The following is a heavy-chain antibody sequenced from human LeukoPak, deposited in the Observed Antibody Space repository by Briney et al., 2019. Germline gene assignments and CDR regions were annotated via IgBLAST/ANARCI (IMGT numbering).Heavy chain of an antibody. CDR2: IFSSETT. D-gene: IGHD6-13*01. CDR1: GASISTYY. Sequence: PSETLSLTCAVSGASISTYYWTWIRQPPGQGLEWIGYIFSSETTNYNPSLKSRVTISIDTSMNHVSLRLTSVTAADTAVYYCAGGYSSAWSMYWGQGSLVTVSS. CDR3: AGGYSSAWSMY. V-gene: IGHV4-59*01. J-gene: IGHJ4*02.